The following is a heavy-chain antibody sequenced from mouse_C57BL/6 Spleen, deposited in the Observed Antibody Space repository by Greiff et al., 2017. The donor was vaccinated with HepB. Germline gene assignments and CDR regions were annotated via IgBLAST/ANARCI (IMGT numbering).Heavy chain of an antibody. Sequence: QVQLKESGPGLVQPSQSLSITCTVSGFSLTSYGVHWVRQSPGKGLEWLGVIWSGGSTDYNAAFISRLSISKDNSKSQVFFKMNSLQADDTAIYYCARKGDFTTVVKDYAMDYWGQGTSVTVSS. CDR3: ARKGDFTTVVKDYAMDY. V-gene: IGHV2-2*01. J-gene: IGHJ4*01. CDR1: GFSLTSYG. D-gene: IGHD1-1*01. CDR2: IWSGGST.